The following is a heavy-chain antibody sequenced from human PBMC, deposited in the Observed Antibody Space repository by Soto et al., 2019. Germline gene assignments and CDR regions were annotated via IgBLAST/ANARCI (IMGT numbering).Heavy chain of an antibody. Sequence: QVQLQQWGAGLLKPSETLSLTCAVYGGSFSGYYWSWIRQPPGKGLEWIGEINHSGSTNYNPSRKSRSTISVNTSKNQFPLNLSSVAAADTAVYYCARGDSNSSDSAMDCWGQGTTVTVSS. CDR2: INHSGST. V-gene: IGHV4-34*01. J-gene: IGHJ6*02. D-gene: IGHD1-1*01. CDR3: ARGDSNSSDSAMDC. CDR1: GGSFSGYY.